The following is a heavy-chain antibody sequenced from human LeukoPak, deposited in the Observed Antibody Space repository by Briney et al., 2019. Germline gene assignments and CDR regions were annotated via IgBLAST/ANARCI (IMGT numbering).Heavy chain of an antibody. J-gene: IGHJ3*02. CDR2: ISGSGGST. V-gene: IGHV3-23*01. CDR1: GFTFSSYA. D-gene: IGHD3-10*01. CDR3: VAVHRAAPSI. Sequence: GGSLRLSCAASGFTFSSYAMSWVRQAPGKGLEWVSAISGSGGSTYYADSVKGRFTISRENAKNCLYLQMNSLRAGDTAVYYCVAVHRAAPSIWGQGTMVTVSS.